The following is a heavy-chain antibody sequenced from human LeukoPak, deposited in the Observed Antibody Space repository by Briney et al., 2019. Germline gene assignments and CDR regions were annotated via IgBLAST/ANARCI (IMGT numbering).Heavy chain of an antibody. J-gene: IGHJ4*02. CDR3: AKTNGYYSD. CDR2: ISGSGGTT. D-gene: IGHD3-22*01. Sequence: PGGSLRLSCATSGFTFSDYYMSWIRQAPGMGLEWVSGISGSGGTTYYADSVKGRFTISRDNSKNSLSLQVSSLRAEDTAVYYCAKTNGYYSDWGQGTLVTVSS. CDR1: GFTFSDYY. V-gene: IGHV3-23*01.